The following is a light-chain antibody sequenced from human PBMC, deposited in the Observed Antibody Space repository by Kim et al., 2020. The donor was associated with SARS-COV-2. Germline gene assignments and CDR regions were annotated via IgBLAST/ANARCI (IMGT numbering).Light chain of an antibody. J-gene: IGKJ1*01. CDR2: AAS. CDR1: QSISSW. V-gene: IGKV1D-16*01. CDR3: QQYDRYPRT. Sequence: DIQMTQSPSSLSASVGDRVTITCRASQSISSWLAWYQQKPGKPPKSLIYAASSLQSGVPSRFSGSGSGTDFTLSISSLQPEDFATYYCQQYDRYPRTFGQGTTVDI.